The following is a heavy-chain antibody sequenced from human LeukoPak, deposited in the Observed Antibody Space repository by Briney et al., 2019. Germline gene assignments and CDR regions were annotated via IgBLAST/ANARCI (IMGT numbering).Heavy chain of an antibody. CDR3: ARDNSVEDTAWWFDP. CDR1: GYTLTSYY. J-gene: IGHJ5*02. D-gene: IGHD4-23*01. Sequence: ASVKVSCQASGYTLTSYYMHWVGQAPGQGLEWVGIINPSCRSKRYTQKLQGRVTKTRDMYTSTDYMELSSVSSEDTAVYYCARDNSVEDTAWWFDPWGQGTLVTVSS. CDR2: INPSCRSK. V-gene: IGHV1-46*01.